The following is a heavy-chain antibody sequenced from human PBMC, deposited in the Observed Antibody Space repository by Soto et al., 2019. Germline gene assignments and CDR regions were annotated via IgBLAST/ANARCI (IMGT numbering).Heavy chain of an antibody. CDR1: GGSLSISAYS. D-gene: IGHD3-22*01. CDR3: ARELLFYDSDGFSWDDAFDI. CDR2: IYQSGST. V-gene: IGHV4-30-2*01. Sequence: SETLSLTCAVSGGSLSISAYSWSWIRHPPGKGLEWIGFIYQSGSTYYNPSLKSRVTMSLDRPKNQFSLKLSSVTAADTAVYYCARELLFYDSDGFSWDDAFDIWGQGTMVT. J-gene: IGHJ3*02.